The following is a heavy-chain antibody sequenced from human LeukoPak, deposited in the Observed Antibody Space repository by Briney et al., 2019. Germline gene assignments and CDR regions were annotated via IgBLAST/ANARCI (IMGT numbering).Heavy chain of an antibody. J-gene: IGHJ5*02. CDR3: ATTAQRFGELFGFDP. CDR1: GFTFSSYA. V-gene: IGHV3-23*01. CDR2: ISGSGGST. D-gene: IGHD3-10*01. Sequence: GGSLRLSCAASGFTFSSYAMSWVRQAPGKGLEWVSAISGSGGSTYYADSVKGRFTISRDNSKNTLYLQMNSLRAEDTAVYYCATTAQRFGELFGFDPWGQGTLVTVSS.